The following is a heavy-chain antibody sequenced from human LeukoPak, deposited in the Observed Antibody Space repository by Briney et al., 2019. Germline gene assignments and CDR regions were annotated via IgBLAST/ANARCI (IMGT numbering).Heavy chain of an antibody. J-gene: IGHJ3*02. V-gene: IGHV3-23*01. CDR3: AKDLNWNYDAFDI. Sequence: GGSLRLSCAASGFTFSGYGMSWVRQAPGKGLKWVSAISGSGGSTYYADSVKGRFTISRDNSKNTLYLQMNSLRAGDTAVYYCAKDLNWNYDAFDIWGQGTMVTVSS. CDR2: ISGSGGST. D-gene: IGHD1-7*01. CDR1: GFTFSGYG.